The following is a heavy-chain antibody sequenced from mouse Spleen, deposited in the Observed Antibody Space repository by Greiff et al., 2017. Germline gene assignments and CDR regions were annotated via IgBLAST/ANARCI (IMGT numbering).Heavy chain of an antibody. CDR3: ARKTKSYYGSSYWYFDV. CDR2: IWTGGGT. D-gene: IGHD1-1*01. J-gene: IGHJ1*03. CDR1: GFSLTSYA. Sequence: QVQLKESGPGLVAPSQSLSITCTVSGFSLTSYAISWVRQPPGKGLEWLGVIWTGGGTNYNSALKSRLSISKDNSKSQVFLKMNSLQTDDTARYYCARKTKSYYGSSYWYFDVWGTGTTVTVSS. V-gene: IGHV2-9-1*01.